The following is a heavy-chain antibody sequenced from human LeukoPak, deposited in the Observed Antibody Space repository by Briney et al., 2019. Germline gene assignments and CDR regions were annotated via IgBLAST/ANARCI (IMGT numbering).Heavy chain of an antibody. CDR2: FDPEDGET. Sequence: ASVKVSCKVSGYTLTELSMHWVRQAPGKGLEWMGGFDPEDGETIYAQKFQGRVTMTEDTSTDTAYMELSSLRSEDTAVYYCARGLNYYDSSGYYWAYWGQGTLVTVSS. CDR3: ARGLNYYDSSGYYWAY. J-gene: IGHJ4*02. D-gene: IGHD3-22*01. V-gene: IGHV1-24*01. CDR1: GYTLTELS.